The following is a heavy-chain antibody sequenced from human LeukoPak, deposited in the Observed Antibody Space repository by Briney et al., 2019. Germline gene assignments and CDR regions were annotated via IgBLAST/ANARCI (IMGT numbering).Heavy chain of an antibody. D-gene: IGHD2-15*01. CDR2: FDPEDGET. J-gene: IGHJ3*02. V-gene: IGHV1-24*01. Sequence: ASVKVSCKVSGYTLTELSMHWVRQAPGKGLEWMGGFDPEDGETIYAQKFQGRVTMTTETSTSTAYMELRSLRSDDTAVYYCARVTLSEIVVFDIWGQGTMVTVSS. CDR3: ARVTLSEIVVFDI. CDR1: GYTLTELS.